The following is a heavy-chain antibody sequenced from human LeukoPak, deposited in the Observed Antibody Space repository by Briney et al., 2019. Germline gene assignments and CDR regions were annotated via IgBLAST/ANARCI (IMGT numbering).Heavy chain of an antibody. CDR3: ARDSGVVITLAIEFDY. Sequence: ASVKVSCKASGYTFTSYYMHWVRQAPGQGLEWMGIINPSGGSTSYAQKFQGRVTMTRDTSTSTVYTELSSLRSEDTAVYYCARDSGVVITLAIEFDYWGQGTLVTVSS. CDR1: GYTFTSYY. V-gene: IGHV1-46*03. D-gene: IGHD3-3*01. J-gene: IGHJ4*02. CDR2: INPSGGST.